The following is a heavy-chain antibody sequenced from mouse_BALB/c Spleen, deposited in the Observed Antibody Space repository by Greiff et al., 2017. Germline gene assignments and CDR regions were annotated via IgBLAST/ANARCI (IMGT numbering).Heavy chain of an antibody. D-gene: IGHD1-1*01. J-gene: IGHJ2*01. CDR2: INPNHGGT. Sequence: EVQLQQSGPELVKPGASVKVSCTASGYSFTDYNMDWVKQSHGKSLEWIGDINPNHGGTIYNQKFKGKATLTVDKSSSTAYMELRSLTSEDTAVYYCARESLLLDYWGQGTTLTVSS. V-gene: IGHV1-18*01. CDR1: GYSFTDYN. CDR3: ARESLLLDY.